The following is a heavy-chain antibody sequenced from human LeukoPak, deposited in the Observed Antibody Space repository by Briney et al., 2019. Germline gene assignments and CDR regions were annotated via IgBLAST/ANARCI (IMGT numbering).Heavy chain of an antibody. CDR2: ISYDGGNK. CDR3: AKEMVRGVRLLDP. D-gene: IGHD3-10*01. V-gene: IGHV3-30*18. CDR1: GFTFSSYG. Sequence: GGSLRLSCAASGFTFSSYGMHWVRQAPGKGLEWVAVISYDGGNKYYADSVKGRFTISRDNSKNTLYLQMNSLRAEDTAVYYCAKEMVRGVRLLDPWGQGTLVTVSS. J-gene: IGHJ5*02.